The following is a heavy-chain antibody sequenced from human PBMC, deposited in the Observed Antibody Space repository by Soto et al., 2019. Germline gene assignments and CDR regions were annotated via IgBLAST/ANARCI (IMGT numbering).Heavy chain of an antibody. J-gene: IGHJ5*02. D-gene: IGHD5-12*01. CDR2: IYYSGST. V-gene: IGHV4-31*03. CDR3: AREWVAATIRVYNWFDP. CDR1: GGSISSGGYY. Sequence: PSETLSLTCTVSGGSISSGGYYWSWIRQHPGKGLEWIGYIYYSGSTYYNPSLKSRVTISVDTSKNQFSLKLSSVTAADTAVYYCAREWVAATIRVYNWFDPWGQGTLVTVSS.